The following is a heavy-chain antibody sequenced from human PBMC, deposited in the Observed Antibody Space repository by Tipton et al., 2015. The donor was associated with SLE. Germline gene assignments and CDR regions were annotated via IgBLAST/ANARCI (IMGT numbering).Heavy chain of an antibody. CDR3: ARDLNWDYYFDY. Sequence: SLRLSCAASGFTFDGHAMLWVRQAPGKGLEWVSYISSSGSTIYYADSVKGRFTISRDNAKNSLYLQMNSLRAEDTAVYYCARDLNWDYYFDYWGQGTLVTVSS. CDR2: ISSSGSTI. V-gene: IGHV3-48*03. CDR1: GFTFDGHA. J-gene: IGHJ4*02. D-gene: IGHD7-27*01.